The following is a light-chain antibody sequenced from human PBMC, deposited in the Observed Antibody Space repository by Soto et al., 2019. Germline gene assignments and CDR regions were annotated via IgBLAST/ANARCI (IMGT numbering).Light chain of an antibody. J-gene: IGLJ1*01. CDR1: SSDVGGYDY. Sequence: QSALTQPRSVSGPPGQSVTISCTGTSSDVGGYDYVSWYQQHPGKAPKLMIYDVTKRPSGVPGRFSGSRSGNTAALTISGLQAEDDADYYCCSYAGTYSFFVFGTGTKLTVL. CDR3: CSYAGTYSFFV. CDR2: DVT. V-gene: IGLV2-11*01.